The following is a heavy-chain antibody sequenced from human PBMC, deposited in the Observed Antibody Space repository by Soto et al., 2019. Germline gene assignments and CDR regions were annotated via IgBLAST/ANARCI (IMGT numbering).Heavy chain of an antibody. CDR3: ARHVPTPSAYYYYYMDV. CDR1: GGSISSSSYY. Sequence: PSETLSLTCTVSGGSISSSSYYWGWIRQPPGKGLEWIGSIYYSGSTYYNPSLKSRVTISVDTSKNQFSLKLSSVTAADTAVYYCARHVPTPSAYYYYYMDVWGKGTTVTVSS. V-gene: IGHV4-39*01. CDR2: IYYSGST. J-gene: IGHJ6*03.